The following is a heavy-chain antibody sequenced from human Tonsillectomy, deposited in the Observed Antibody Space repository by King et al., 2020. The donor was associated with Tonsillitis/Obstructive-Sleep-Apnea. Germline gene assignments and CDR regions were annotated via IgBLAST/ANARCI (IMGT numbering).Heavy chain of an antibody. CDR2: IYYSGST. CDR3: ARPRITMIVDDAFDI. D-gene: IGHD3-22*01. CDR1: GGSISSGNYY. J-gene: IGHJ3*02. V-gene: IGHV4-31*03. Sequence: VQLQESGPGLVKPSQTLSLTCTVSGGSISSGNYYWTWIRQHPGKGLEWIGSIYYSGSTYYNPSLKSRVTISIDASKNQFSLKLSSVTAADTAVYYCARPRITMIVDDAFDIWGQGTMVTVSS.